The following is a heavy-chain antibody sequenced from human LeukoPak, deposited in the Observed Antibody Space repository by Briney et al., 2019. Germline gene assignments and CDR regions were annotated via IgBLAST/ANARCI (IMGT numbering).Heavy chain of an antibody. CDR2: IIPIFGTA. Sequence: SVKVSCKASGGTFSSYAISWVRQAPGQGLEWMGGIIPIFGTANYAQKFQGRVTITADESTSTAYMELSSLRSEDTAVYYCARGEDYCSGGSCRLFDYWGQGTLVTVSS. CDR1: GGTFSSYA. J-gene: IGHJ4*02. V-gene: IGHV1-69*01. CDR3: ARGEDYCSGGSCRLFDY. D-gene: IGHD2-15*01.